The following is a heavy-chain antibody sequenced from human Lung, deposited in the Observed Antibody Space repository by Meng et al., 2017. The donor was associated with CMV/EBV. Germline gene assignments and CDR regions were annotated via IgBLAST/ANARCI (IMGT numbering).Heavy chain of an antibody. CDR1: SISSSSYY. CDR2: IYYSGST. J-gene: IGHJ3*02. CDR3: ANHVGFSSIAARLAFDI. D-gene: IGHD6-6*01. Sequence: SISSSSYYWGWIRQPPGKGLEWIESIYYSGSTYYNPSLKSRVTISVDTSKNQFSLKLSSVTAADTAVYYCANHVGFSSIAARLAFDIWGQGTMVTVSS. V-gene: IGHV4-39*01.